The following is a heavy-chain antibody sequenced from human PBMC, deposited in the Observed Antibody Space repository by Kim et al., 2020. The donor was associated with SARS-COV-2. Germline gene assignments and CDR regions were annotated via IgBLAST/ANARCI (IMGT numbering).Heavy chain of an antibody. CDR2: T. Sequence: TAYGASVEGRLTISRDDSRNTAYLQMNSLKIEDTAVYFCATWWPVAHFDFWGQGTLVTVSS. V-gene: IGHV3-73*01. D-gene: IGHD2-15*01. J-gene: IGHJ4*02. CDR3: ATWWPVAHFDF.